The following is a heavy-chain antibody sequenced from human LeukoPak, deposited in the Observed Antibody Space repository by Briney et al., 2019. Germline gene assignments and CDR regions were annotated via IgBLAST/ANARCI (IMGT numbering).Heavy chain of an antibody. V-gene: IGHV4-31*03. D-gene: IGHD3-22*01. CDR3: AREIPRVYYDSSGLQN. Sequence: PSQTLSLTCTVSGGSISSGGYYWSWIRQHPGKGLEWIGYIYYSGSTYYNPSLKSRVTISVDTSKNQFSLKLSTVTAADTAVYYCAREIPRVYYDSSGLQNWGQGTLVTVSS. CDR1: GGSISSGGYY. J-gene: IGHJ4*02. CDR2: IYYSGST.